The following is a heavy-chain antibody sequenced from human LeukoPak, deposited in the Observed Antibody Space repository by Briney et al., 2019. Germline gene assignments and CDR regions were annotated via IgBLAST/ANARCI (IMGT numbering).Heavy chain of an antibody. CDR2: IYYSGST. D-gene: IGHD3-22*01. Sequence: SETLSLSCTVSGGSISSYYWSWIRQAPGEGLEWIGYIYYSGSTNYNPSLKSRVIISVDTSKNQFSLKLSSVTAADTAVYYCARGWGDYYDSSGYSNWFDPWGQGTLVTVSS. J-gene: IGHJ5*02. V-gene: IGHV4-59*01. CDR1: GGSISSYY. CDR3: ARGWGDYYDSSGYSNWFDP.